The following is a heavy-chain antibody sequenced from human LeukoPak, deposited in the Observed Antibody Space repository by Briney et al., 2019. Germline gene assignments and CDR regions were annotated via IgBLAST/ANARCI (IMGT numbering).Heavy chain of an antibody. CDR2: ISGSGGST. J-gene: IGHJ6*02. D-gene: IGHD3-3*01. CDR1: GFTFSSYW. CDR3: AKDGGAEGYYDFWSGYYPTYYYYGMDV. V-gene: IGHV3-23*01. Sequence: GGSLRLSCAASGFTFSSYWMHWVRQAPGKGLEWVSAISGSGGSTYYADSVKGRFTISRDNSKNTLYLQMNSLRAEDTAVYYCAKDGGAEGYYDFWSGYYPTYYYYGMDVWGQGTTVTVSS.